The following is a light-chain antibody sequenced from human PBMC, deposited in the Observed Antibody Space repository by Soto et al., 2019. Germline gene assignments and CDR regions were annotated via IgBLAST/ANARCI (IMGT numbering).Light chain of an antibody. CDR1: QGISSW. CDR3: QQVNSFPST. Sequence: ITISQSPSSVSASVGDRVTINCRASQGISSWLAWYQQKPGKAPKLLIYKASTLKSGVPSRFSGSGSGTEFTLTISSLQPEDFATYYCQQVNSFPSTFGQGTRLEI. CDR2: KAS. J-gene: IGKJ5*01. V-gene: IGKV1-12*01.